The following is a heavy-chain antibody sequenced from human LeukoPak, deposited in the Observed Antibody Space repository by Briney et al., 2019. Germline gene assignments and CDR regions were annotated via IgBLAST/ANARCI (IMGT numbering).Heavy chain of an antibody. CDR2: ISGSGGST. J-gene: IGHJ3*02. V-gene: IGHV3-23*01. CDR1: GFTFSSYA. CDR3: ARDRKIAVYHDAFDI. Sequence: PGGSLRLSCAASGFTFSSYAMSWVRQAPGKGLEWVSAISGSGGSTYYADSVKGRFTISRDNSKNTLYLQMNSLRAEDTAVYYCARDRKIAVYHDAFDIWGQGTMVTVSS. D-gene: IGHD6-19*01.